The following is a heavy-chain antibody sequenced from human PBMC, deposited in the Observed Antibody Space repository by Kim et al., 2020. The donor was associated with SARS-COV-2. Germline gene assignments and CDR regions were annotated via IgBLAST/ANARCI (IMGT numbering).Heavy chain of an antibody. CDR3: ARGSGGTTVVTLGLGYYYYYGMDV. D-gene: IGHD4-17*01. CDR2: INHSGST. CDR1: GGSFSGYY. Sequence: SETLSLTCAVYGGSFSGYYWSWIRKPPGKGLEWIGEINHSGSTNYNPSLKSRVTISVDTSKNQFSLKLSSVTAADTAVYYCARGSGGTTVVTLGLGYYYYYGMDVWGQGTTVTVSS. J-gene: IGHJ6*02. V-gene: IGHV4-34*01.